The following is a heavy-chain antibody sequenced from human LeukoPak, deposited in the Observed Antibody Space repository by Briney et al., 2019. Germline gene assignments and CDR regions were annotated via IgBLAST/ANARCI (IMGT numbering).Heavy chain of an antibody. CDR2: INHSGST. J-gene: IGHJ6*02. Sequence: PSETLSLTCAVYGGSLSGYYWSWIRQPPGKGLEWIGEINHSGSTNYNPSLKSRVTISVDTSKNQFSLKLSSVTAADTAVYHCARDSTLRYYYGSGSDYYGMDVWGQGTTVTVSS. D-gene: IGHD3-10*01. CDR3: ARDSTLRYYYGSGSDYYGMDV. CDR1: GGSLSGYY. V-gene: IGHV4-34*01.